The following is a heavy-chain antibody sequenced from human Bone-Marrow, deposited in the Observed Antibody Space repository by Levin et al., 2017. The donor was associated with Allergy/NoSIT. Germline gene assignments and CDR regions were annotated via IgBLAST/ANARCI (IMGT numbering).Heavy chain of an antibody. Sequence: GESLKISCAASGFRFSDYVMNWVRQAPGKGLEWVSVISGSGDNTYYADSVKGRFTISRDASRNTLYLQMNSLSADDTAMYYCARDRSGTYFWFWGQGTLVTVSS. CDR2: ISGSGDNT. J-gene: IGHJ4*02. CDR3: ARDRSGTYFWF. D-gene: IGHD3-3*01. CDR1: GFRFSDYV. V-gene: IGHV3-23*01.